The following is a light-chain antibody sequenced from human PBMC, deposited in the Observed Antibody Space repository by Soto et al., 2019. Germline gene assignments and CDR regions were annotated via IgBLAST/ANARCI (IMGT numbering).Light chain of an antibody. CDR3: QQRSNWPSWT. CDR1: QSVSSY. CDR2: DAS. Sequence: EIVLTQSPATLSLSLGERATLSCRASQSVSSYLAWYQQKPGQAPRLLIYDASNRATGIPARFSGSGSGTDFTLTISSLEPEDFAVYYCQQRSNWPSWTFGQGTRWIS. J-gene: IGKJ1*01. V-gene: IGKV3-11*01.